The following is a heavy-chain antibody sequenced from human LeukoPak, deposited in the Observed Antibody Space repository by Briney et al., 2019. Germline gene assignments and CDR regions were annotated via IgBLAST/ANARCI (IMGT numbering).Heavy chain of an antibody. J-gene: IGHJ4*02. CDR3: ARDRRMTTVTFIDY. Sequence: GGSLRLSCAVSGFTFSSYGMHWVRQAPGKGLEWVAVIWYDGSNKYYADSVKGRFTISRENSKNTLYQQMNSLRAEDTAVYYCARDRRMTTVTFIDYWGQGTLVTVSS. V-gene: IGHV3-33*01. CDR2: IWYDGSNK. D-gene: IGHD4-11*01. CDR1: GFTFSSYG.